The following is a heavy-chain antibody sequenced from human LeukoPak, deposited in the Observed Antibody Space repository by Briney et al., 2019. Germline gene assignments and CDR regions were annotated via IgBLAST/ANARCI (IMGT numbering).Heavy chain of an antibody. Sequence: GGSLRLSCAASGFTVSSNYMSWVRQAPGKGLEWVSVIYSGGSTYYEDSVKGRFTISRDNSKNTLYLQMNSLRAEDTAVYYCARSLAAAGPYYYYYYMDVWGKGTTVTVSS. CDR3: ARSLAAAGPYYYYYYMDV. V-gene: IGHV3-53*01. CDR2: IYSGGST. CDR1: GFTVSSNY. J-gene: IGHJ6*03. D-gene: IGHD6-13*01.